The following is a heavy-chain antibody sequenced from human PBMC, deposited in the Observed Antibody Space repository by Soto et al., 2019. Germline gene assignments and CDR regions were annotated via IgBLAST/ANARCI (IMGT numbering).Heavy chain of an antibody. CDR2: ISGGSSYT. CDR1: GCSFGDSY. Sequence: QVQLVESGGGLVKPGGSLRLSCAASGCSFGDSYMSWIRQSAGKGLEWLSYISGGSSYTKYAESVKGRFTISRDNARRSLFLQVNGLRADDTDIYYCAKTRVADPGYHFDHWGQGTMVTVSS. J-gene: IGHJ4*02. D-gene: IGHD3-16*02. CDR3: AKTRVADPGYHFDH. V-gene: IGHV3-11*05.